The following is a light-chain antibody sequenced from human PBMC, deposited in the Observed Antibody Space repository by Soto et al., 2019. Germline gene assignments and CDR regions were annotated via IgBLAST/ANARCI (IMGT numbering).Light chain of an antibody. Sequence: DIVMTQSPATLSVSLGERATLSCRASQSLSISYLAWYQQKPGQAPRLLIYGASTRATGIPARFSGSGSGTEFTLTISSLQSEDFAVYYCQQYNNWPPLTFGQGTRLEIK. CDR1: QSLSISY. CDR2: GAS. J-gene: IGKJ5*01. CDR3: QQYNNWPPLT. V-gene: IGKV3-15*01.